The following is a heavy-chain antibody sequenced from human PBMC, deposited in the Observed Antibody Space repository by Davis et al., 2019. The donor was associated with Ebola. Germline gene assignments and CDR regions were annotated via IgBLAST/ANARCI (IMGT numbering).Heavy chain of an antibody. CDR1: GFTFSSYS. CDR3: ASPSIFGVVTHYGMDV. J-gene: IGHJ6*02. CDR2: ISSSSSTI. Sequence: GSLKISCAASGFTFSSYSMNWVRQAPGKGLEWVSYISSSSSTIYYADSVKGRFTISRDNAKNSLYLQMNSLRDEDTAVYYCASPSIFGVVTHYGMDVWGQGTTVTVSS. V-gene: IGHV3-48*02. D-gene: IGHD3-3*02.